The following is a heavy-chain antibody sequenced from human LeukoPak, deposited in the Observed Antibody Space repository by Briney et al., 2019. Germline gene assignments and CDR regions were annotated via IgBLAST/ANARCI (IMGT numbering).Heavy chain of an antibody. CDR1: GDSISSSSYY. J-gene: IGHJ4*02. V-gene: IGHV4-39*07. Sequence: PSETLSLTCTVSGDSISSSSYYWGWIRQPPGKGLEWIGRIYTSGSTNYNPSLKSRVTMSVDTSKNQFSLKLSSVTAADTAVYYCARDSPITTAFDYWGQGTLVTVSS. D-gene: IGHD1-20*01. CDR2: IYTSGST. CDR3: ARDSPITTAFDY.